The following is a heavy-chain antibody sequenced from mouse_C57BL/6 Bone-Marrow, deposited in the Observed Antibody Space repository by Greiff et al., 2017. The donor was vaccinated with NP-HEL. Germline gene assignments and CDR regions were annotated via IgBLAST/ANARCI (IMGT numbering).Heavy chain of an antibody. J-gene: IGHJ2*01. CDR1: GFSLTSYS. CDR2: IWTGGGA. Sequence: QVQLKESGPGLVAPSQSLPITCTASGFSLTSYSISWVRQPPGKGLEWLGVIWTGGGANYNSALKSRLSISKDNSKSQVFLKMNSLQTDDTARYYCARSRFGNYGDYFDYWGQGTTLTVSS. V-gene: IGHV2-9-1*01. CDR3: ARSRFGNYGDYFDY. D-gene: IGHD2-1*01.